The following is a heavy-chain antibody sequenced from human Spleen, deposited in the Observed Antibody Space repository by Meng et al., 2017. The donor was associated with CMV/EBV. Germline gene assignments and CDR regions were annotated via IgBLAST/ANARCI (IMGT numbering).Heavy chain of an antibody. CDR2: INANSGAT. D-gene: IGHD2-2*01. CDR3: ARDIDCTVTTCYFEDGFDI. V-gene: IGHV1-2*02. Sequence: ASVKVSCKASGYTFTGYYIHWVRQAPGQGLEWMGWINANSGATNYAQKFQGRVTMTRDTSISTAYMELSRLTSDDTAVYYCARDIDCTVTTCYFEDGFDIWGQGTMVTVSS. J-gene: IGHJ3*02. CDR1: GYTFTGYY.